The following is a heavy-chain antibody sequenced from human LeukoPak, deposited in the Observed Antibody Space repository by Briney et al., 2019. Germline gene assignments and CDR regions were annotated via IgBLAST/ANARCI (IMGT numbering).Heavy chain of an antibody. CDR1: DGSFSGYY. Sequence: SETLSLTCAVYDGSFSGYYWSWIRQPPGKGLEWIGEINHSGSTNYNPSLKSRVTISVDTSKNQFSLKLSSVTAADTAVYYCARDLRLWGSSSSRAFDIWGQGTMVTVSS. CDR3: ARDLRLWGSSSSRAFDI. D-gene: IGHD6-6*01. V-gene: IGHV4-34*01. CDR2: INHSGST. J-gene: IGHJ3*02.